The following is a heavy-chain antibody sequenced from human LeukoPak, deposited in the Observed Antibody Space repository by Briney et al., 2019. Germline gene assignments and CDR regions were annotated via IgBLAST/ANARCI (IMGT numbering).Heavy chain of an antibody. CDR2: IYPGDSRT. V-gene: IGHV5-51*01. CDR1: GYSFIDYW. Sequence: GESLKISCQRSGYSFIDYWIGWVRQMPGKGLEWMAVIYPGDSRTRYNPSFQGQVTISADKSINTAYLEWNSLKASDTALYYCACRMFASNWFQPWGQGTLVTVSS. CDR3: ACRMFASNWFQP. D-gene: IGHD4-11*01. J-gene: IGHJ5*02.